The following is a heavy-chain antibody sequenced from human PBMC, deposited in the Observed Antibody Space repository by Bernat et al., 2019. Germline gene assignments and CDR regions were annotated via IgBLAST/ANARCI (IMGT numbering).Heavy chain of an antibody. CDR1: GFTFSSYG. V-gene: IGHV3-33*01. J-gene: IGHJ5*02. D-gene: IGHD6-13*01. CDR3: AGNYFPASSSWYVRGRDSENNWFDP. CDR2: IWYDGSNK. Sequence: QVQLVESGGGVVQPGRSLRLSCAASGFTFSSYGMHWVRQAPGKGLEWVAVIWYDGSNKYYADSVKGRFTISRDNSKNTLYLQMNSLRAEDTAVFYCAGNYFPASSSWYVRGRDSENNWFDPWGQGTLVTVSS.